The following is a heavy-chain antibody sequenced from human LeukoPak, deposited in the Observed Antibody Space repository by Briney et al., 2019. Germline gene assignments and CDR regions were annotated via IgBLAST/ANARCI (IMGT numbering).Heavy chain of an antibody. J-gene: IGHJ4*02. V-gene: IGHV3-23*01. CDR3: AKEVEPRDN. Sequence: PGGSLRLSCAASGFTFSAYAMTWVRQAPGKGLEWVSGISGHGGSTFYANSVEGRFTISRDNSKNTLYLQMNSLRAEDTAVYYCAKEVEPRDNWGQGTLVTVSS. CDR2: ISGHGGST. D-gene: IGHD1-26*01. CDR1: GFTFSAYA.